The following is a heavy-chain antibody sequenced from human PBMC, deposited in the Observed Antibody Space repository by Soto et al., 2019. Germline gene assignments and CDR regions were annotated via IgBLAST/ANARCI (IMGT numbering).Heavy chain of an antibody. J-gene: IGHJ4*02. CDR2: ISGSGGST. V-gene: IGHV3-23*01. D-gene: IGHD3-10*01. Sequence: EVQLLESGGGLVQPGGSLRLSCAASGFTFSSYAMSWVRQAPGQGLEWVSAISGSGGSTYYADSVKGRFTISRDNSKNTLYLQMNSLRAEDTAVYYCAKDDITMVRGVILTFDYWGQGTLVTVSS. CDR1: GFTFSSYA. CDR3: AKDDITMVRGVILTFDY.